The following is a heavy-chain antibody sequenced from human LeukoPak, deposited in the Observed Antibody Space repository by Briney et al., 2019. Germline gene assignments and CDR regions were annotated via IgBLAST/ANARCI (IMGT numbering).Heavy chain of an antibody. D-gene: IGHD1-26*01. V-gene: IGHV3-21*01. J-gene: IGHJ5*02. CDR1: GFTFSDYT. Sequence: GGSLRLSCATSGFTFSDYTMNWVRQAPGKGLEWVSFISASSTSIYYADSVRGRFTISRDNAKNSLYLHMNSLRAEDTVVYYCARDGTWGPGTLVTVSS. CDR2: ISASSTSI. CDR3: ARDGT.